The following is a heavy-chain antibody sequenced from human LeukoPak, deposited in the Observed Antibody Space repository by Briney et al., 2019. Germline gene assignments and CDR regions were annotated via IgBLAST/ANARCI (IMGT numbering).Heavy chain of an antibody. CDR3: ARDRDGGFAFDI. Sequence: PGGSLRLSCAASGFSFSNYDMHWVRQAPGKGLEYVSAIMPNGETRGYANSMKGRFTISRDNSKNTLYLQMGSLRAEDMAIYYCARDRDGGFAFDIWGQGTLVTVSS. CDR1: GFSFSNYD. J-gene: IGHJ3*02. D-gene: IGHD2-15*01. V-gene: IGHV3-64*01. CDR2: IMPNGETR.